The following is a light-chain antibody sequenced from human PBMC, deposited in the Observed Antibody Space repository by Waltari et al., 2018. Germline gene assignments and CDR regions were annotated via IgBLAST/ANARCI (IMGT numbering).Light chain of an antibody. CDR2: DDN. J-gene: IGLJ3*02. CDR3: GTWDTSLSAWV. V-gene: IGLV1-51*01. CDR1: TSNIGSEY. Sequence: QSVFTPPPPGSAAPGQTAPLPCSPTTSNIGSEYVPRYQQLPGTAPKLLIYDDNKRPSGIPDRFSGSKSGTSATLGITGLQTGDEADYFCGTWDTSLSAWVFGGGTKLTVL.